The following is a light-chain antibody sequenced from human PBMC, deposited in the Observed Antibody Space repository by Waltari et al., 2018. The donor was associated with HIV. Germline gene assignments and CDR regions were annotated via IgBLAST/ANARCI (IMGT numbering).Light chain of an antibody. V-gene: IGLV2-14*01. CDR1: SSDVGGYNY. J-gene: IGLJ1*01. CDR2: EVS. Sequence: QSALTQPASVSGSPGQSITISCTGTSSDVGGYNYVSWYQQHPGKAPKLMISEVSNRPPGVTNRFSGSKSGNTASLTISGLQVEDEADYYCSSYTSSSTLYVFGTGTKVTVL. CDR3: SSYTSSSTLYV.